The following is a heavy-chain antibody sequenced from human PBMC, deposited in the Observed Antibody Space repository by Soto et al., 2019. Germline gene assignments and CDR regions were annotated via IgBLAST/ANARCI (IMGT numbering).Heavy chain of an antibody. CDR1: GFSFGSYA. V-gene: IGHV3-23*01. D-gene: IGHD3-3*01. J-gene: IGHJ4*02. Sequence: GGSLRLSCAASGFSFGSYALSWVRQAPGKGLEWVSTISGSDGKTFYADSVKGRFSISRDTSQSTLYLQMNSLRADDTAMYYCARWSYLDYWGQGARVTVSS. CDR2: ISGSDGKT. CDR3: ARWSYLDY.